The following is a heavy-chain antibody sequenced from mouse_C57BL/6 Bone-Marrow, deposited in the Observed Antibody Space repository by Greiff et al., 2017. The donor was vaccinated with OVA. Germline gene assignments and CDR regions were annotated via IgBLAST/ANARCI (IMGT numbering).Heavy chain of an antibody. CDR1: GYAFTNYL. CDR2: INPGSGGT. CDR3: ARWAITTVVGDHYYAMDY. D-gene: IGHD1-1*01. V-gene: IGHV1-54*01. J-gene: IGHJ4*01. Sequence: QVQLQQSGAELVRPGTSVKVSCKASGYAFTNYLIEWVKQRPGQGLEWIGVINPGSGGTNYNEKFKGKATLTADKSSSTAYMQLSSLTSEDSAVYFCARWAITTVVGDHYYAMDYWGQGTSVTVSS.